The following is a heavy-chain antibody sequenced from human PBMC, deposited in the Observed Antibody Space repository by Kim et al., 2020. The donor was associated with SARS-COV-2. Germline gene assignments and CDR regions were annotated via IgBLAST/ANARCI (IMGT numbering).Heavy chain of an antibody. D-gene: IGHD6-19*01. V-gene: IGHV3-74*01. Sequence: GGSLRLSCAASGFTFSRYWMHWVRQAPGKGPVWVSRIKSDGSSTIYADSVKGRFIISRDNAKNTLYLQMNSLRAEDTAVYYCAREDVPEWEQWLANVVTVIPSYSRGMDVWGQGTAVTVSS. CDR1: GFTFSRYW. CDR2: IKSDGSST. CDR3: AREDVPEWEQWLANVVTVIPSYSRGMDV. J-gene: IGHJ6*02.